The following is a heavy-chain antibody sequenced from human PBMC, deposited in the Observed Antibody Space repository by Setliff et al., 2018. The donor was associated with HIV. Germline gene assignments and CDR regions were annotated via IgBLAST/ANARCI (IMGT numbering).Heavy chain of an antibody. CDR1: GGSISSSNYY. V-gene: IGHV4-39*07. Sequence: ASETLSLTCTVSGGSISSSNYYWGWIRQPPGKGLEWIGNIYYSGSTYYNPSLKSRVTISVDTSKNQFSLKLSSETAADTAVYYCATWGRNNWNYFSYWGQGTLVTVS. CDR3: ATWGRNNWNYFSY. J-gene: IGHJ4*02. CDR2: IYYSGST. D-gene: IGHD1-20*01.